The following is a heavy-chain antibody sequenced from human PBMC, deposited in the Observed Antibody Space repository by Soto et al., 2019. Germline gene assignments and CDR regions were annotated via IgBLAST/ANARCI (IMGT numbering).Heavy chain of an antibody. CDR2: ISSSSSYI. V-gene: IGHV3-21*01. Sequence: EVQLVESGGGLVKPGGSLRLSCAASGFTFSSYSMNWVRQAPGKGLEWVSSISSSSSYIYYADSVKGRFTISRDDAKNSLNLQMNSLRAEDTAVYYCVGLCLDIVLLPAARYRFDPWGQGTLVTVSS. CDR1: GFTFSSYS. J-gene: IGHJ5*02. D-gene: IGHD2-2*03. CDR3: VGLCLDIVLLPAARYRFDP.